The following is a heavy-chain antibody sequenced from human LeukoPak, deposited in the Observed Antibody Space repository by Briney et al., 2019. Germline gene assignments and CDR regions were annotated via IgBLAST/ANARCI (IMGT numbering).Heavy chain of an antibody. D-gene: IGHD3-22*01. Sequence: ASVKVSCKASGYTFTSYGISWVRQAPGQGLEWMGWISAYNGNTNYAQKLQGRVTMTTDTSTSTAYMELRSLRSDDTAVYYCARVLGAYYYDSSGYYGWFDPWGQGTLVTVSS. CDR1: GYTFTSYG. CDR2: ISAYNGNT. V-gene: IGHV1-18*01. J-gene: IGHJ5*02. CDR3: ARVLGAYYYDSSGYYGWFDP.